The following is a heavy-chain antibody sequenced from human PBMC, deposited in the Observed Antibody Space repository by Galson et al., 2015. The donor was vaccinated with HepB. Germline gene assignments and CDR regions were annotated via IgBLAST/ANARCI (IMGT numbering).Heavy chain of an antibody. J-gene: IGHJ1*01. CDR2: IRSKANGGTR. Sequence: SLRLSCATSGFLFGDYAMDWFRQAPGKGLEWVGLIRSKANGGTRQYAASVKGRFTISRDESKSIAYLQMNSLKTEDTAVYYCHFGDFQHWGQGTLVSVSS. CDR1: GFLFGDYA. D-gene: IGHD3-3*01. V-gene: IGHV3-49*03. CDR3: HFGDFQH.